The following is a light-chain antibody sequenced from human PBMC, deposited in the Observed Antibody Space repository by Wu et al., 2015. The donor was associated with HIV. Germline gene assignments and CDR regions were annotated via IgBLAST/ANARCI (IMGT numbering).Light chain of an antibody. CDR1: QSIGNF. J-gene: IGKJ4*01. CDR2: SAS. V-gene: IGKV1-39*01. Sequence: DIQMTQSPSSLSAYVGDRITITCRATQSIGNFLSWYQQQPGKAPKLLISSASALQSWVPSRFSGSGSGTYFALTISSLQPEDVATYYCQQSHSMPFSFGGGTKVEVK. CDR3: QQSHSMPFS.